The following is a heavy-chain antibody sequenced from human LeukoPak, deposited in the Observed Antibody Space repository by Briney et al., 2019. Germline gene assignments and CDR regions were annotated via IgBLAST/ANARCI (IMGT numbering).Heavy chain of an antibody. J-gene: IGHJ6*02. V-gene: IGHV1-69*13. D-gene: IGHD2-15*01. CDR1: GGTFSSYA. CDR3: ARREIDDWVVVVAATGYYYYGMDV. CDR2: IIPIFGTA. Sequence: SVKVSCKASGGTFSSYAISWVRQAPGQGLEWMGGIIPIFGTANYAQKFQGRVTITADESTSTAYMELSNLRSEDTAVYYCARREIDDWVVVVAATGYYYYGMDVWGQGTTVTVSS.